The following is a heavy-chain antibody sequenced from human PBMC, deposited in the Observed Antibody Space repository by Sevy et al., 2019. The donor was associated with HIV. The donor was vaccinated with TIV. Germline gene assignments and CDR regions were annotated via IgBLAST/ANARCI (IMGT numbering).Heavy chain of an antibody. Sequence: GGSLRLSCAASGFTVSSNYMSWVRQAPGKGLEWVSVIYSGGSTYYADSVKGRFTSSRDNSKNTLYLQLNSLRAEDTAVYYCASVPSGWNENYGMDVWGQGTTVTVSS. CDR3: ASVPSGWNENYGMDV. CDR1: GFTVSSNY. J-gene: IGHJ6*02. CDR2: IYSGGST. V-gene: IGHV3-53*01. D-gene: IGHD6-19*01.